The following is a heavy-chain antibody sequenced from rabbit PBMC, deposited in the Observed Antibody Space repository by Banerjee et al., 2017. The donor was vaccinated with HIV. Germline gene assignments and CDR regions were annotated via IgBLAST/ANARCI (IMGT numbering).Heavy chain of an antibody. CDR2: INTSSGNT. Sequence: QSLEESGGDLVKPGASLTLTCTASGFSFSSGYYMCWVRQAPGKGLEWIACINTSSGNTVYASWAKGRFTISKTSSTTVTLQMTSLTAADTATYFCARVTGSVWGVGFGLWGPGTLVTVS. D-gene: IGHD4-1*01. CDR3: ARVTGSVWGVGFGL. V-gene: IGHV1S40*01. CDR1: GFSFSSGYY. J-gene: IGHJ4*01.